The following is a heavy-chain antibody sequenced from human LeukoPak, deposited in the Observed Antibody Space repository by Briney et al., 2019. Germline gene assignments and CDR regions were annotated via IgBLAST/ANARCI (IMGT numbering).Heavy chain of an antibody. CDR3: ARDLYEADYDFWSGCYNWWFDP. V-gene: IGHV1-18*01. J-gene: IGHJ5*02. Sequence: ASVKVSCKASGYTFTSYGISWVRQAPGQGLEWMGWISAYNGNTNYAQKLQGRVTMTTDTSTSTAYMELRSLRSDDTAVYYCARDLYEADYDFWSGCYNWWFDPWGQGTLVTVSS. D-gene: IGHD3-3*01. CDR2: ISAYNGNT. CDR1: GYTFTSYG.